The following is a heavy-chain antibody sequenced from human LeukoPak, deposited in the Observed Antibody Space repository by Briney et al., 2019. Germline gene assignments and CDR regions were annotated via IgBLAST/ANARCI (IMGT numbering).Heavy chain of an antibody. CDR2: FDPEDGET. J-gene: IGHJ3*02. Sequence: ASVKVSCKVSGYTLTELSMHWVRQAPGKGLEWMGGFDPEDGETIYAQKFQGRVTMTEDTSTSTAYMELRSLRSDDTAVYYCARDSDGYCSSTSCYSDAFDIWGQGTMVTVSS. V-gene: IGHV1-24*01. CDR3: ARDSDGYCSSTSCYSDAFDI. D-gene: IGHD2-2*03. CDR1: GYTLTELS.